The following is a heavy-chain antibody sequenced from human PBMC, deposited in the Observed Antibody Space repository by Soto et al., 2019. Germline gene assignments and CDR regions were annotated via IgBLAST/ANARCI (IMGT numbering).Heavy chain of an antibody. J-gene: IGHJ4*02. CDR2: IRSKAYGGTT. V-gene: IGHV3-49*03. CDR1: GFTFGDYA. Sequence: PGGSLRLSCTASGFTFGDYAMSWLRQAPGKGLEWVGFIRSKAYGGTTEYAASVKGRFTISRDDSKSIAYLQMNSLKTEDTAVYYCTRDDQAYGYYDILTGRISYYFDYWGQGTLVTVSS. CDR3: TRDDQAYGYYDILTGRISYYFDY. D-gene: IGHD3-9*01.